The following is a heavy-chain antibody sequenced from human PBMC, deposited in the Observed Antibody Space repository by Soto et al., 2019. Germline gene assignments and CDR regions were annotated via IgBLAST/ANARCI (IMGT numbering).Heavy chain of an antibody. CDR3: AKTGPYDILTYWYFDL. Sequence: SETLSLTCTVSGGSISSGGYYWSWIRQHPGRGLEWIGCIYYSGSTYYNPSLKSRVTISIDTSKNQFSLKLTSVTAADTAVYYCAKTGPYDILTYWYFDLWGRGTLVTVSS. J-gene: IGHJ2*01. D-gene: IGHD3-9*01. CDR2: IYYSGST. V-gene: IGHV4-39*01. CDR1: GGSISSGGYY.